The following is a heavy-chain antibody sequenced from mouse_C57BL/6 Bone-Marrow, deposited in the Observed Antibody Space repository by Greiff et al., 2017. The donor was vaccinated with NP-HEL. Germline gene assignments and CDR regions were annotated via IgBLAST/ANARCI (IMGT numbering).Heavy chain of an antibody. CDR3: ARGEDCGSGAY. D-gene: IGHD1-1*01. Sequence: QVQLQQSGPELVKPGASVKISCKVSGYAFSSSWLNWVKQRPGKGLEWIGRIYPGDGDTNYNGKFKGKATLTADKSSSTAYLQLSSLTSEDSAVYCCARGEDCGSGAYWGKGTLVTVSA. CDR2: IYPGDGDT. CDR1: GYAFSSSW. J-gene: IGHJ3*01. V-gene: IGHV1-82*01.